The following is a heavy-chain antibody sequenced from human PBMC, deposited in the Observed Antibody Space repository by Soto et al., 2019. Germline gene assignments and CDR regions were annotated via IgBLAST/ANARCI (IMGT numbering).Heavy chain of an antibody. CDR1: GGSFSGYY. J-gene: IGHJ4*02. D-gene: IGHD2-2*01. CDR3: AREFLGYCSSTSCPHGLDY. Sequence: SETLSLTCAVYGGSFSGYYWSWIRQPPGKXLEWIGEINHSGSTNYNPSLKSRVTISVDTSKNQFSLKLSSVTAADTAVYYCAREFLGYCSSTSCPHGLDYWGQGTLVTVYS. CDR2: INHSGST. V-gene: IGHV4-34*01.